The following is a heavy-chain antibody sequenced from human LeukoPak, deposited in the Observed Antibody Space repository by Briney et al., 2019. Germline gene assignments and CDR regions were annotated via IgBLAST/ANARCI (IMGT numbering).Heavy chain of an antibody. J-gene: IGHJ4*02. CDR1: GFTFSSYW. CDR2: ISYDGSNK. D-gene: IGHD3-22*01. CDR3: ARGYYDSSGYYPDY. V-gene: IGHV3-30-3*01. Sequence: GGSLRLSCAASGFTFSSYWMSWVRQAPGKGLEWVAVISYDGSNKYYADSVKGRFTISRDNSKNTLYLQMNSLRAEDTAVYYCARGYYDSSGYYPDYWGQGTLVTVSS.